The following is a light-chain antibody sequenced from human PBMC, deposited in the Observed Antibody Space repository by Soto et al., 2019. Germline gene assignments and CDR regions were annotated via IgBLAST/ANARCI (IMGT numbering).Light chain of an antibody. J-gene: IGKJ3*01. CDR3: QQYNSYLLT. V-gene: IGKV1-5*01. Sequence: DSQMTQSPSTLSASVGDRVTITGRASQSLSRALAWYQQKPGKAPNLLIYDASSLESGVPSRFSGSGFGTEFTLTIISLQPDDFATYYCQQYNSYLLTLGPWTTVDIK. CDR2: DAS. CDR1: QSLSRA.